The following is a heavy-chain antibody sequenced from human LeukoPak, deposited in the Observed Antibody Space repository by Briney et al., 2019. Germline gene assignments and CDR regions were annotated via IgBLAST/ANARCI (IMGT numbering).Heavy chain of an antibody. J-gene: IGHJ4*02. CDR2: ISAYNGNT. V-gene: IGHV1-18*01. CDR1: GYTFTSYG. CDR3: ARDNAYSYGTIPFDY. Sequence: ASVKVSCKASGYTFTSYGISWVRQAPGQGLEWMGWISAYNGNTNYAQKLQGRVTMTTDTSTSTAYMELRSLRSDDTAVYYCARDNAYSYGTIPFDYWGQGTLVTVSS. D-gene: IGHD5-18*01.